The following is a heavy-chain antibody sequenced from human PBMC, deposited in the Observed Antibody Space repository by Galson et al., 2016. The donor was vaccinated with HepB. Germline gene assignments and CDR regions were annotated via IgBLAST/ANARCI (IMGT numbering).Heavy chain of an antibody. CDR2: ISYDGSDK. CDR3: TKGDWLPSAPDY. V-gene: IGHV3-30*18. D-gene: IGHD3-9*01. CDR1: GFTFGTYG. J-gene: IGHJ4*02. Sequence: SLRLSCAASGFTFGTYGMYWVRQAPGKGPDWVAFISYDGSDKSYADSVKGRFTISRDNSKNTLLLQMNSLQIEDTALYYCTKGDWLPSAPDYWGQGTLVTVSS.